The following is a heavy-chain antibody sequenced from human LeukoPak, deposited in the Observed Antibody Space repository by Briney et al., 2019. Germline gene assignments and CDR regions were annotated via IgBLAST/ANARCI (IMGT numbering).Heavy chain of an antibody. V-gene: IGHV3-7*01. CDR2: IKQDGSEK. Sequence: PGGSLRLSCAASGFTFSSYWMSWVRQAPGKGLEWVANIKQDGSEKYYVDSVKGRFTISRDNAKNSLYLQMNSLRAEDTAVYYCARSRGPSYYCDSSGYPSGYWGQGTLVTVSS. CDR1: GFTFSSYW. CDR3: ARSRGPSYYCDSSGYPSGY. J-gene: IGHJ4*02. D-gene: IGHD3-22*01.